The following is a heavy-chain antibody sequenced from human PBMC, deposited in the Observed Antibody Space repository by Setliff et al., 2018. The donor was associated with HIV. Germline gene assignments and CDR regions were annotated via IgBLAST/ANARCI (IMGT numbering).Heavy chain of an antibody. Sequence: SETLSLTCTVSGGSISSSGYYWGWIRQPPGKGLEWIGNMYYRGSTYYNPSLKSRVIISVDTSKNQFSLKLSSVTAADTAVYYCARQGSVCPDCYLDSWGQGTLVTVSA. CDR3: ARQGSVCPDCYLDS. CDR1: GGSISSSGYY. V-gene: IGHV4-39*01. CDR2: MYYRGST. J-gene: IGHJ4*02. D-gene: IGHD2-21*01.